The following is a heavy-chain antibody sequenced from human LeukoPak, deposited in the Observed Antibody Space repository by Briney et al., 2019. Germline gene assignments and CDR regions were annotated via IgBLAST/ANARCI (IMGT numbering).Heavy chain of an antibody. CDR3: GRDALVGYFSYYYMDV. CDR1: GGSISSHY. CDR2: ISNSGST. J-gene: IGHJ6*03. Sequence: SETLSLTCTVSGGSISSHYWTWIRQSPVKGLGWIGDISNSGSTSYNPSLKSRVAISIDTSKNQFSLKLSSVTAADTAVYYCGRDALVGYFSYYYMDVWGKGTTVTVSS. V-gene: IGHV4-59*11. D-gene: IGHD2-15*01.